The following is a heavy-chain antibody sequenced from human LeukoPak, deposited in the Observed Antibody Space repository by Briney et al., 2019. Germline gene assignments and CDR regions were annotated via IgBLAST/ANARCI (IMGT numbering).Heavy chain of an antibody. V-gene: IGHV1-69*04. D-gene: IGHD3-10*01. J-gene: IGHJ3*02. CDR3: ARSSITMVRGVMVSGAFDI. CDR1: GGTFSSYA. CDR2: IIPILGIA. Sequence: SVKVSCKASGGTFSSYAISWVRQAPGQGLEWMGRIIPILGIANYAQKFQGRVTITADKSTSTAYMELSSLRSEDTAVYYCARSSITMVRGVMVSGAFDIRGQGTMVTVSS.